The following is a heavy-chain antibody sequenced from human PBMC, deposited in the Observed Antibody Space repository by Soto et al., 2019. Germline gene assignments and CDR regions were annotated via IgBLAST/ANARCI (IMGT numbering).Heavy chain of an antibody. Sequence: GGSLRLSCTASGFTFGDYAMSWFRQAPGKGLGWVGFIRSKAYGGTTEYAASVKGRFTISRDDSKSIAYLQMNSLKTEDTAVYYCTRERADILTGYYYYYYYMDVSGKGTTVTVSS. CDR1: GFTFGDYA. J-gene: IGHJ6*03. CDR2: IRSKAYGGTT. D-gene: IGHD3-9*01. CDR3: TRERADILTGYYYYYYYMDV. V-gene: IGHV3-49*03.